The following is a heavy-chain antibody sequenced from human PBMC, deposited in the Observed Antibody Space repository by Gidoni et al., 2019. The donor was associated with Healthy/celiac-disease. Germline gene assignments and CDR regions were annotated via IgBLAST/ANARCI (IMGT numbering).Heavy chain of an antibody. V-gene: IGHV4-61*02. Sequence: QVQLQESGPGLVKPSQTLSLTCPVSGGSISSGSYYWRWIRQPAGKGLEWSGRIYTSGSTNYNPSLKSRVTMSVDTSKNQFSLKLSSVTDADTAVYYCARDRPYYYDSRTVYGMDVWGQGTTVTVSS. CDR2: IYTSGST. CDR1: GGSISSGSYY. J-gene: IGHJ6*02. D-gene: IGHD3-22*01. CDR3: ARDRPYYYDSRTVYGMDV.